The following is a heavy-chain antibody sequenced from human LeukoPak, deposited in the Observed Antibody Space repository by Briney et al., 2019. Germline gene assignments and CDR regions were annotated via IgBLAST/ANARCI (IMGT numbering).Heavy chain of an antibody. CDR1: DDSFNSHY. CDR2: ISYIGTT. V-gene: IGHV4-59*11. CDR3: ARDLVTVTKGFDI. Sequence: PSETLSLTCAVSDDSFNSHYWTWIRKPPGKGLERIGYISYIGTTNINPSLKSRVTLSIDTSKNQFSLKLSSVTAADTAVYYCARDLVTVTKGFDIWGQGTMVSVSS. D-gene: IGHD4-17*01. J-gene: IGHJ3*02.